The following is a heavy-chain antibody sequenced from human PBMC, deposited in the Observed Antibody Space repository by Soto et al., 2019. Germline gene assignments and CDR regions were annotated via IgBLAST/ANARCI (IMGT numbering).Heavy chain of an antibody. CDR1: GYTFTSYG. CDR2: INAGNGNT. CDR3: ARDPGYSYGYN. D-gene: IGHD5-18*01. J-gene: IGHJ4*02. Sequence: QVQLVQSGAEVKKPGASVKVSCKASGYTFTSYGMQWVRQAPGQRLEWMGWINAGNGNTKYSQKFQGRVTITRDTSASTAYMELSSLRSEDTAVYYCARDPGYSYGYNWGQGTLVTVSS. V-gene: IGHV1-3*01.